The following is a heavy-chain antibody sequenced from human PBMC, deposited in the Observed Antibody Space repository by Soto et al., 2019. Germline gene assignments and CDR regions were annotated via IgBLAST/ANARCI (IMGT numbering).Heavy chain of an antibody. CDR1: GFSLSTSGVG. D-gene: IGHD5-18*01. CDR2: IYWDDDK. Sequence: QITLKESGPTLVKPTQTLTLTCTFSGFSLSTSGVGVGWIRQPPGKALEWLTLIYWDDDKRYSPSLKNRLTITRDTSRTQVVLTMTNMDPVDTATYYCARQASGYTYDYPYYYCGMDVWGQGTTVTVSS. V-gene: IGHV2-5*02. CDR3: ARQASGYTYDYPYYYCGMDV. J-gene: IGHJ6*02.